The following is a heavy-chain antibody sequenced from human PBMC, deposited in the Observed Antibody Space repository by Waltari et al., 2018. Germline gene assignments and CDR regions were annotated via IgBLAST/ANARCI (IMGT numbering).Heavy chain of an antibody. V-gene: IGHV5-51*01. CDR2: IYPGDSDT. D-gene: IGHD6-19*01. Sequence: EVQLVQSGEEVKKPGESLKISCKGSGYSFTSYWIGWVRPKHGKGLEWMGIIYPGDSDTRYSPSFQGQVTISADKSISTAYLQWSSLKASDTAMYYCARHGGIAVAPGNYYYGMDVWGQGTTVTVSS. J-gene: IGHJ6*02. CDR3: ARHGGIAVAPGNYYYGMDV. CDR1: GYSFTSYW.